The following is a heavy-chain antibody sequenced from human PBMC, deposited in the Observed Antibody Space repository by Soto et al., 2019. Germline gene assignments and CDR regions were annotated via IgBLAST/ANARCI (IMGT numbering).Heavy chain of an antibody. CDR2: INPNLGIA. CDR3: ARGALLSEGY. D-gene: IGHD2-21*01. Sequence: SVKVSCKASGGTFSSYTISWVRQAPGQGLEWMGRINPNLGIADYAQKFQGRVTITGNTSISTAYMELSSLRSEDTAVYYCARGALLSEGYWGQGTLVTVSS. J-gene: IGHJ4*02. V-gene: IGHV1-69*02. CDR1: GGTFSSYT.